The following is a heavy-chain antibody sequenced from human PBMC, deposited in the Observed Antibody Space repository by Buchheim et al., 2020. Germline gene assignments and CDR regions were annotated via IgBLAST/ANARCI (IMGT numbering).Heavy chain of an antibody. CDR1: GGSVSSGSYY. Sequence: QVQLQESGPGLVKPSETLSLTCTVSGGSVSSGSYYWSWIRQPPGKGLEWIGYIYYSGSTNYNPSLKSRVPISVDTSKNQFSLKLSSVTAADTAVYYCARDSYYYGSGSYYPFDYWGQGTL. CDR2: IYYSGST. J-gene: IGHJ4*02. D-gene: IGHD3-10*01. CDR3: ARDSYYYGSGSYYPFDY. V-gene: IGHV4-61*01.